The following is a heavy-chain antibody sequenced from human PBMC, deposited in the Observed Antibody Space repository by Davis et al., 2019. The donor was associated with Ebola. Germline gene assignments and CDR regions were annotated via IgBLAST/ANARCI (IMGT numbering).Heavy chain of an antibody. CDR2: ISAYNGNT. Sequence: ASVKVSCKASGYTFSNYGISWVRQAPGQGLEWMGWISAYNGNTNYAQKLQGRVTMTTDTSTSTAYMELRSLRSDDTAVYYCARDHGGNHRGGYYYYYGMDVWGQGTTVTVSS. D-gene: IGHD4-23*01. CDR3: ARDHGGNHRGGYYYYYGMDV. CDR1: GYTFSNYG. J-gene: IGHJ6*02. V-gene: IGHV1-18*01.